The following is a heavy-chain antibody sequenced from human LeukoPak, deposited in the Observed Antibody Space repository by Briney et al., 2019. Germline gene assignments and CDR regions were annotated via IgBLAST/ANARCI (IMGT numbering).Heavy chain of an antibody. D-gene: IGHD1-14*01. J-gene: IGHJ4*02. CDR2: INPSGGST. V-gene: IGHV1-46*01. CDR1: GYTFTSYY. Sequence: GASVKVSCKASGYTFTSYYMHWVRQAPGQGLEWMGIINPSGGSTSYAQRFQGRVTMTRDTSTSTVYMELSSLRSEDTAVYYCARDLSFTGYFDYWGQGTLVTVSS. CDR3: ARDLSFTGYFDY.